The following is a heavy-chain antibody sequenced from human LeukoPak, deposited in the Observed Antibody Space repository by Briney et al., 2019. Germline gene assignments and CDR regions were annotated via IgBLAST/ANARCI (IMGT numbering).Heavy chain of an antibody. CDR3: AKDIDYDILTGYYYY. Sequence: GGSLRLSCAASGFTFSSCGMHWVRQAPGKGLEWVAFIRYDGSNKYYADSVKGRFTISRDNSKNTLYLQMNSLRAEDTAVYYCAKDIDYDILTGYYYYWGQGTLVTVSS. D-gene: IGHD3-9*01. V-gene: IGHV3-30*02. CDR2: IRYDGSNK. CDR1: GFTFSSCG. J-gene: IGHJ4*02.